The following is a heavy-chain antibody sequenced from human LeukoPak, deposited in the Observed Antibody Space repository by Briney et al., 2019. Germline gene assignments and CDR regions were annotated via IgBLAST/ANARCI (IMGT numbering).Heavy chain of an antibody. CDR3: ARDMITFGGVIVTRGL. CDR2: IWHDGSNK. D-gene: IGHD3-16*02. CDR1: GFTFSSYG. V-gene: IGHV3-33*01. Sequence: RTGGSLRLSCAASGFTFSSYGMHWVRQAPGKGLEWVAVIWHDGSNKYYADSVKGRFTISRDNSKNTLYLQMNSLRAEDTAVYYCARDMITFGGVIVTRGLWGQGTLVTVSS. J-gene: IGHJ4*02.